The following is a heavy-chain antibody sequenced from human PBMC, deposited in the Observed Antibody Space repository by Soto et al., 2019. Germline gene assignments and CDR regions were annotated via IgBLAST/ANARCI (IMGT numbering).Heavy chain of an antibody. CDR2: ISSSSSYI. CDR3: ASNRYCSGGSCLRQAFDI. Sequence: GGSLRLSCAASGFTFSSYSMNWVRQAPGKGLEWVSSISSSSSYIYYADSVKGRFTISRDNAKNSLYLQMNSLRAEDTAVYYCASNRYCSGGSCLRQAFDIWGQGTMVTVSS. D-gene: IGHD2-15*01. CDR1: GFTFSSYS. J-gene: IGHJ3*02. V-gene: IGHV3-21*01.